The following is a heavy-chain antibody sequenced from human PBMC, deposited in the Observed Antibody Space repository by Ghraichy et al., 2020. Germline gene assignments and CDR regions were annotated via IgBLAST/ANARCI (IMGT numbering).Heavy chain of an antibody. CDR2: IYYSGST. V-gene: IGHV4-59*01. Sequence: SETLSLTCTVSGGSISSYYWSWIRQPPGKGLEWIGYIYYSGSTNYNPSLKSRVTISVDTSKNQFSLKLSSVTAADTAVYYCARGTAATYFDYWGQGTLVTVSS. D-gene: IGHD6-13*01. CDR1: GGSISSYY. CDR3: ARGTAATYFDY. J-gene: IGHJ4*02.